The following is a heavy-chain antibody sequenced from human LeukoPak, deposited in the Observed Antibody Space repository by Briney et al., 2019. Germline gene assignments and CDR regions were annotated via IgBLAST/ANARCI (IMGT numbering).Heavy chain of an antibody. Sequence: ASVKVSCKASGGTFSSYAISWVRQAPGKGLEWMGGFDPEDGETIYAQKFQGRVTMTEDTSTDTAYMELSSLRSEDTAVYYWATLGIAAAGQGYWGQGTLVTVSS. D-gene: IGHD6-13*01. CDR2: FDPEDGET. CDR3: ATLGIAAAGQGY. J-gene: IGHJ4*02. CDR1: GGTFSSYA. V-gene: IGHV1-24*01.